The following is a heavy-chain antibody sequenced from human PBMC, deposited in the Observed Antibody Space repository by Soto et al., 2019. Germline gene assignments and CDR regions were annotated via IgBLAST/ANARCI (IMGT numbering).Heavy chain of an antibody. J-gene: IGHJ4*02. V-gene: IGHV1-46*03. CDR3: ARDHLTRIAAAVY. Sequence: ASVKVSCKASGYTFTNYAMHWVRQAPGQGLEWMGIINPSGGSTSYAQKFQGRVAMTRDTSTSTVYMELSSLRSEDTAVYYCARDHLTRIAAAVYWGQGTLVTVS. CDR1: GYTFTNYA. CDR2: INPSGGST. D-gene: IGHD6-13*01.